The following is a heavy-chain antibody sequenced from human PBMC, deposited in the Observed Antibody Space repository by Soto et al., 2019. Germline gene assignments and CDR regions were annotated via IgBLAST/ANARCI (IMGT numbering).Heavy chain of an antibody. J-gene: IGHJ6*02. V-gene: IGHV1-24*01. D-gene: IGHD6-13*01. CDR2: FDLEEGET. Sequence: QVQLVQSGAEVKKPGASVKVSCKVSGYTLTELSMHWVRQAPGKGLEWMGGFDLEEGETVYAQKFQGRVTMTEDTSTDTAYMELSSLRSEDTAVYYCATAIASSSWYKEYYSHGMDVWGQGTTVTVSS. CDR1: GYTLTELS. CDR3: ATAIASSSWYKEYYSHGMDV.